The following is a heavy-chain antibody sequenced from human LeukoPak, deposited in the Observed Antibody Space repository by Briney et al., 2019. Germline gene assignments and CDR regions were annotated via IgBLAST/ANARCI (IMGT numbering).Heavy chain of an antibody. D-gene: IGHD1-20*01. CDR2: INHSGST. J-gene: IGHJ6*02. Sequence: SETLSLTCAVYGGSFSGYYWSWIRQPPGKGLEWIGEINHSGSTNYNPSLKSRVTISVDTSKNQFSLKLRSVTAADTAVYYCARGITGNDYYYGMDVWGQGTTVTVSS. CDR1: GGSFSGYY. CDR3: ARGITGNDYYYGMDV. V-gene: IGHV4-34*01.